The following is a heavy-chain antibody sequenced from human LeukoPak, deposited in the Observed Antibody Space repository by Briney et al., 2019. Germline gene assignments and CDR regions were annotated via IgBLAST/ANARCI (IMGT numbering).Heavy chain of an antibody. CDR1: RYTFSSYG. V-gene: IGHV1-18*01. J-gene: IGHJ3*02. CDR3: ASRSGTHGAVFDI. Sequence: ASVKVSCKASRYTFSSYGISWLRQAPGQGLEWMGWISAYNGNTNYAQKLQGRVTMTTDTSTSTAYMELRSLRSDDTAVYYCASRSGTHGAVFDIWGQGTMVTVSS. CDR2: ISAYNGNT. D-gene: IGHD6-19*01.